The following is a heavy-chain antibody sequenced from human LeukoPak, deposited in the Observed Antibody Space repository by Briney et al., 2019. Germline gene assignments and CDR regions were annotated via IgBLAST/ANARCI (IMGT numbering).Heavy chain of an antibody. CDR2: INSDGRST. Sequence: GGSLRLSCAASGFTFNIYWMHWVRQAPGKGLVWVSRINSDGRSTSYADSVKGRFTISRDNAKKTLYLQMNSLRVEETAVYYCARDQGGATRIDYWGQGTLVTVSS. CDR3: ARDQGGATRIDY. J-gene: IGHJ4*02. V-gene: IGHV3-74*01. D-gene: IGHD1-26*01. CDR1: GFTFNIYW.